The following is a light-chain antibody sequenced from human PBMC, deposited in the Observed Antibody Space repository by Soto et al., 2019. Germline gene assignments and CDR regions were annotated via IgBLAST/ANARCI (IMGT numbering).Light chain of an antibody. V-gene: IGKV1-27*01. Sequence: DIQMTQSPSSLSASVGDRVTITCRASQGISNYLAWYQQKPGTVPKLLISAASTLQTGVPSRFSGGVSGTDFSLTISSLQPEDVAAYYCQKYNSAPWTFGQGIKVDIK. CDR2: AAS. J-gene: IGKJ1*01. CDR1: QGISNY. CDR3: QKYNSAPWT.